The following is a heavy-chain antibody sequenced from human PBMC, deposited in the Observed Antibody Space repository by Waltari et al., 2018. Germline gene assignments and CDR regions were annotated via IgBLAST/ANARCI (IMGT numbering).Heavy chain of an antibody. CDR1: GFTFNNYA. D-gene: IGHD6-6*01. V-gene: IGHV3-23*01. Sequence: EVQLLESGGGLVQPGGSLRLSWAASGFTFNNYAMMWVRQAPGKGLEWIASLTGGAEGAYYADSVRGRFTISRDNSQNTLFLQMSGLRVDDSGTYYCARGRASGLVDWFDPWGRGTLVTVSS. CDR3: ARGRASGLVDWFDP. J-gene: IGHJ5*02. CDR2: LTGGAEGA.